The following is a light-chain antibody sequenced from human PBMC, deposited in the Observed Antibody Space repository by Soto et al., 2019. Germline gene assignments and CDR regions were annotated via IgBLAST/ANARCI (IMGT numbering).Light chain of an antibody. V-gene: IGKV3-15*01. J-gene: IGKJ4*01. CDR3: QHYVNWPLT. CDR2: DTS. Sequence: EIVMTQSPATPSVSPGERATLSCRASRGIGSTLAWYQQKPGQTPRLLIYDTSTRATGVPARFIGSASGTEFTLTITSLQSEDFEVYYCQHYVNWPLTFGGGTKVDIX. CDR1: RGIGST.